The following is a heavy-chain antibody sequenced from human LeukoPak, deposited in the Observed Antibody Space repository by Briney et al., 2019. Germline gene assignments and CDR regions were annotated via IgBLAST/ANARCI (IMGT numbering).Heavy chain of an antibody. Sequence: GGSLRLSCAASGFTFDDYAMHWVRQAPGKGLEWVSGISWNSGSIGYADSVKGRFTISRDNAKNSLYLRMNSLRAEDTALYYCAKEAVTKDYHYYGMDVWGQGTTVTVSS. J-gene: IGHJ6*02. D-gene: IGHD4-17*01. V-gene: IGHV3-9*01. CDR1: GFTFDDYA. CDR2: ISWNSGSI. CDR3: AKEAVTKDYHYYGMDV.